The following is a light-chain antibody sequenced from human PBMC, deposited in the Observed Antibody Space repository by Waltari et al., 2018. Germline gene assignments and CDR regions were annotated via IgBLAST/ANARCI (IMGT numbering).Light chain of an antibody. CDR3: CSYAGLGIYV. V-gene: IGLV2-23*02. CDR2: EVT. Sequence: QSGLTRPASVSGSPGQSITVSCTGTSSDVGNYNLVSWYQQYPGKAPKLMVYEVTKRTSGVSDRFSGAKSGNTASLTISGLQSEDEADYYCCSYAGLGIYVFGTGTKVTVL. J-gene: IGLJ1*01. CDR1: SSDVGNYNL.